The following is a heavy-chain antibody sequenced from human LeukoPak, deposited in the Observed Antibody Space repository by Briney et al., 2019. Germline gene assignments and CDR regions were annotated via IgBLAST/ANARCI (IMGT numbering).Heavy chain of an antibody. J-gene: IGHJ6*03. CDR2: INHSGST. Sequence: SETLSLTCTVSGGSFCASYWTWIRQPPGKGLEWIGEINHSGSTNYNPSLKSRVTISVDTSNNEISLKLRSVTAADTAVYFCARNRRHHCTTTDCYDPSYYYMDVWDKGTTVTVSS. V-gene: IGHV4-34*01. D-gene: IGHD2-2*01. CDR3: ARNRRHHCTTTDCYDPSYYYMDV. CDR1: GGSFCASY.